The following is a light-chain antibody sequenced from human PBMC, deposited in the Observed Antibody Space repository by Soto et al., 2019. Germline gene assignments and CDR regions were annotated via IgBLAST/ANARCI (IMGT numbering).Light chain of an antibody. J-gene: IGKJ2*01. Sequence: DTQMTQSPSSLSASVGDRVTITCRASQSVGSLLNWFQQKPGKAPKLLIYAASTLQSGAPSRFSGSGAGTDFTLIISSLQPEDFATYSCQQSYSHPYTFGQGTKLEI. CDR3: QQSYSHPYT. V-gene: IGKV1-39*01. CDR2: AAS. CDR1: QSVGSL.